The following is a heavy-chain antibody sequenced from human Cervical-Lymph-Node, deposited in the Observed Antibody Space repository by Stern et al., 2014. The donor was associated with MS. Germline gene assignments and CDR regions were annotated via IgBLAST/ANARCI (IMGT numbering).Heavy chain of an antibody. J-gene: IGHJ4*02. CDR3: ARAPTTVTVLDF. CDR1: GGSIGRDGYY. CDR2: IYHSGTT. Sequence: QVQLEESGPGLVKPSQTLSLTCTVSGGSIGRDGYYWSWVRQHPGQGLEWLGFIYHSGTTYYDPSLKSRLTISLDTSKNQFSLRLSSVTAADTAVYYCARAPTTVTVLDFWGQGTLVTVSS. D-gene: IGHD4-17*01. V-gene: IGHV4-31*03.